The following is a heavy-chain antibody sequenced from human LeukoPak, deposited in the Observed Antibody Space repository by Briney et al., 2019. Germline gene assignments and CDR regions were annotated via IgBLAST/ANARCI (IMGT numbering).Heavy chain of an antibody. CDR2: TYYRSKWYN. D-gene: IGHD5-18*01. CDR3: ARDQGGYSYGPGDFDY. CDR1: GDSVSSNSAA. J-gene: IGHJ4*02. Sequence: SQTLSLTCAISGDSVSSNSAAWNWLRQSPSRGHEWLGRTYYRSKWYNDYAVSVKSRITINPDTSKNQFSLQLNSVTPEDTAVYYCARDQGGYSYGPGDFDYWGQGTLVTVSS. V-gene: IGHV6-1*01.